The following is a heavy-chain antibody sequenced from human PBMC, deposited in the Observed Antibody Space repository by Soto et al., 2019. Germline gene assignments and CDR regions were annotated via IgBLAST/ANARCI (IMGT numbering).Heavy chain of an antibody. CDR2: IIPLFGTA. J-gene: IGHJ4*02. CDR3: ARDSVRGYSGYGPKDY. V-gene: IGHV1-69*01. CDR1: GGTFSSYA. Sequence: QVQLVQSGAEVKKPGSSVKVSCKASGGTFSSYAISWVRQAPGQGLEWMGGIIPLFGTANYAQKFQGRVTITADESSSTAYMQLSSLRSEATAVYYFARDSVRGYSGYGPKDYWGQGTLVTVST. D-gene: IGHD5-12*01.